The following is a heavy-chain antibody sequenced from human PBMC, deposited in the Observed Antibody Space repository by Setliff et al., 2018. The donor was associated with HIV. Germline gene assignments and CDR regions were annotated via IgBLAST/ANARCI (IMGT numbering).Heavy chain of an antibody. J-gene: IGHJ3*02. CDR2: ISSSSSYI. D-gene: IGHD5-12*01. CDR3: ARGGDGYYAFDI. CDR1: GFTFSSYS. Sequence: PGGSLRLSCAASGFTFSSYSMNWVRQAPGKGLEWVSSISSSSSYIYYADSVKGRFTISRDNAKNSLYLQMNSLRAEDTAVYYCARGGDGYYAFDIWGQGAMVTVSS. V-gene: IGHV3-21*01.